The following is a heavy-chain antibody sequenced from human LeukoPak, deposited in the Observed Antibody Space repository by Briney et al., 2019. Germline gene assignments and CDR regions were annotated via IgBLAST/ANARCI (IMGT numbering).Heavy chain of an antibody. V-gene: IGHV3-23*01. J-gene: IGHJ4*02. CDR2: ISGSGGST. CDR3: TTDYRYYYDSSGYYYNLLFDY. Sequence: AGGSLRLSCAASGFTFSSYAMSWVRQAPGKGLEWVSAISGSGGSTYYADSVKGRFTISRDNSKNTLYLQMNSLKTEDTAVYYCTTDYRYYYDSSGYYYNLLFDYWGQGTLVTVSS. CDR1: GFTFSSYA. D-gene: IGHD3-22*01.